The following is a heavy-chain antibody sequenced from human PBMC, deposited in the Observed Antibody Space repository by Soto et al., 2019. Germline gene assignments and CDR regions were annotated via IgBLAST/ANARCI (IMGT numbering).Heavy chain of an antibody. Sequence: EVQLVESGGGLVQPGRSLRLSCAASGFTFDDYAMHWVRQAPGKGLEWVSGISWNSGSIGYADSVKGRFTISRDNAKNSLNLQMNSLRAEDTALYYCASEYGGDAFDIWGQGTMVTVSS. CDR2: ISWNSGSI. CDR1: GFTFDDYA. D-gene: IGHD4-17*01. J-gene: IGHJ3*02. V-gene: IGHV3-9*01. CDR3: ASEYGGDAFDI.